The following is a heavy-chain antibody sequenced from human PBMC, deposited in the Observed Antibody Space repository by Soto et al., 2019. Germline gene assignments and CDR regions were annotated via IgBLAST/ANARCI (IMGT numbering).Heavy chain of an antibody. Sequence: QVQLVQSGAEVKKPGSSVKVSCKASGGTFSPYTINWVRQAPGQGLEWMGRIIPFHGVTNYAQKFQARVTITADKSTSTAHMELSSLRFEDTVMYYCTRDWEITVSTWSFGGFWGRGTLVTVSS. CDR1: GGTFSPYT. CDR3: TRDWEITVSTWSFGGF. CDR2: IIPFHGVT. V-gene: IGHV1-69*08. J-gene: IGHJ4*02. D-gene: IGHD3-10*01.